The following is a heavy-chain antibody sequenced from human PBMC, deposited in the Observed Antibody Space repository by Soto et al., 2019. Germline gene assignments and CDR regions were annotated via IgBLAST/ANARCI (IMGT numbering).Heavy chain of an antibody. CDR2: ISGSGGSM. CDR3: AKDWGRGGATADYYYALDV. D-gene: IGHD1-26*01. Sequence: GGTLRLSCAASGFTFNIYAMSWARQAPGKGLEWVSIISGSGGSMYYADSVKGRFTISRDNSKNTVYLQMNTLRAEDTAVYYCAKDWGRGGATADYYYALDVWGQGTTVTVSS. V-gene: IGHV3-23*01. J-gene: IGHJ6*02. CDR1: GFTFNIYA.